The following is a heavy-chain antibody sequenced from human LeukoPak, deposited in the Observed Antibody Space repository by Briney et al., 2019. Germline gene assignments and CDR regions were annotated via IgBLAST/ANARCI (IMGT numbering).Heavy chain of an antibody. CDR1: GYSISSGYY. Sequence: PSETLSLTCAVSGYSISSGYYWGWIRQPPGKGLEWIGSIYHSGSTYYNPSLKSRVTISVDTSSKQFSLKLSSVTAADTAVYYCARRPWYYYDSSGSYFDYWGQGTLVTVSS. CDR2: IYHSGST. J-gene: IGHJ4*02. D-gene: IGHD3-22*01. CDR3: ARRPWYYYDSSGSYFDY. V-gene: IGHV4-38-2*01.